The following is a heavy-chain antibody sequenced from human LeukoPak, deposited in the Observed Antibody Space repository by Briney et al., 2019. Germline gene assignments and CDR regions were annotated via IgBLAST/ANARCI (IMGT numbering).Heavy chain of an antibody. CDR3: ARDVLLVPRWFDP. J-gene: IGHJ5*02. CDR2: ISAYNGNT. CDR1: GYTFTTYG. V-gene: IGHV1-18*01. D-gene: IGHD3-9*01. Sequence: GASVKVSCKASGYTFTTYGISWVRQAPGQGLEWMGWISAYNGNTNYAQKLQGRVTMNTDTSTSTAYMELGSLRSDDTAVYYCARDVLLVPRWFDPWGQGTLVTVSS.